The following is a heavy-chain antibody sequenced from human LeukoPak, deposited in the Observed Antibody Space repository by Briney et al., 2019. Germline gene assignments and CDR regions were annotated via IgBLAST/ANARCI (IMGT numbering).Heavy chain of an antibody. CDR1: GGSISSGGYY. CDR2: IYYSGST. Sequence: PSEALSLTCTVSGGSISSGGYYWSWIRQHPGKGLEWIGYIYYSGSTYYNPSLKSRVTISVDTSKNQFSLKLSSVTAADTAVYYCARHSPLYYDILTGFDYWGQGTLVTVSS. D-gene: IGHD3-9*01. CDR3: ARHSPLYYDILTGFDY. V-gene: IGHV4-31*03. J-gene: IGHJ4*02.